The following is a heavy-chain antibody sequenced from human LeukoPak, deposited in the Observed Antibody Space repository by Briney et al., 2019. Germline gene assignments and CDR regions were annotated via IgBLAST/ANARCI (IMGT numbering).Heavy chain of an antibody. CDR2: ISSSGTSK. D-gene: IGHD3-9*01. CDR1: GFTFSSYE. J-gene: IGHJ4*02. V-gene: IGHV3-48*03. CDR3: ARVEILTGYSPDY. Sequence: GGSLRLSCVASGFTFSSYEMSWVRQAPGKGLEWIAYISSSGTSKNYADSVKGRFTISRDNAKNSLYLQMSSLRAEDAAVYYCARVEILTGYSPDYWGQGTLVTVSS.